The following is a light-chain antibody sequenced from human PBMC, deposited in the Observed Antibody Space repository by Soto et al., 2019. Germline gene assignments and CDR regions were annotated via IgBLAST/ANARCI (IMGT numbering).Light chain of an antibody. CDR3: GTWDSSLSAAV. CDR1: SSNIGNNY. V-gene: IGLV1-51*01. Sequence: QTVVTQPPSVSAAPGQKVTISCSGSSSNIGNNYVSWYQQLPGTAPKLLIYDNNKRPSGIPDRFSGSKSVTSATLGITGLQTGDEADYYCGTWDSSLSAAVFGGGTQLTVL. J-gene: IGLJ7*01. CDR2: DNN.